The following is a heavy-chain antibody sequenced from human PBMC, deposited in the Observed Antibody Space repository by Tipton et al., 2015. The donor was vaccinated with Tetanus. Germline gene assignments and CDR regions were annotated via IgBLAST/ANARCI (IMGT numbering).Heavy chain of an antibody. CDR2: IFYTGST. V-gene: IGHV4-39*01. CDR3: AGLYYYDSASYPLY. J-gene: IGHJ4*02. CDR1: GGSISSFNYY. D-gene: IGHD3-10*01. Sequence: TLSLTCTVSGGSISSFNYYWGWVRQPPGKGLEWIGSIFYTGSTYYNPSLKSRVTMSVDTSKNQFSLSLRSVTAADTAVFYCAGLYYYDSASYPLYWGQGTLVTVSS.